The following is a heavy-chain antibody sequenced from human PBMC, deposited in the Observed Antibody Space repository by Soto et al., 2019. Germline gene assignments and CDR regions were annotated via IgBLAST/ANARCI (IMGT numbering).Heavy chain of an antibody. CDR3: AKGIVGWFGRGITGTTYAFDI. Sequence: EVQLVESGGGLVQPGRSLRLSCAVSGFSFDDYAMHWVRQAPGKGLEWVSGISWNSDNIGYADSVKGRFTISRDHAKNSLYLQMNSLRPEDTALYYCAKGIVGWFGRGITGTTYAFDIWGQGTMVIVSS. J-gene: IGHJ3*02. CDR1: GFSFDDYA. D-gene: IGHD1-20*01. CDR2: ISWNSDNI. V-gene: IGHV3-9*01.